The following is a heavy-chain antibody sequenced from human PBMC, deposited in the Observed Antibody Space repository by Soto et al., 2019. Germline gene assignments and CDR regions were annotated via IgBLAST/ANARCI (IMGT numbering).Heavy chain of an antibody. Sequence: LRLSCAASGFTFSSYAMHWVRQAPGKGLEWVAVISYDGSNKYYADSVKGRFTISRDNSKNTLYLQMNSLRAEDTAVYYCARDPGTAMAHFDYWGQGTLVTVSS. CDR2: ISYDGSNK. J-gene: IGHJ4*02. V-gene: IGHV3-30-3*01. CDR3: ARDPGTAMAHFDY. D-gene: IGHD5-18*01. CDR1: GFTFSSYA.